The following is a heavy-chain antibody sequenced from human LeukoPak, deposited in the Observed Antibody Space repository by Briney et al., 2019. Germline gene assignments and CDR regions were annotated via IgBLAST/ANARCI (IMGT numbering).Heavy chain of an antibody. CDR3: ASGRNSGFDY. CDR2: TYYRSKWNN. Sequence: SQTLSLTCAISGDSVSSNSAVAWNWLRQSPSRGLEWLGRTYYRSKWNNDYAVSVKSRITINSDTSKNQFSLHLNSVTPEDTAVYYCASGRNSGFDYWGQGTLVTVSS. D-gene: IGHD2/OR15-2a*01. CDR1: GDSVSSNSAVA. J-gene: IGHJ4*02. V-gene: IGHV6-1*01.